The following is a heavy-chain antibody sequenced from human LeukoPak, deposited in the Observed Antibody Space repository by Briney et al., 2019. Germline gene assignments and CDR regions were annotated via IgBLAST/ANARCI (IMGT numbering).Heavy chain of an antibody. J-gene: IGHJ3*02. D-gene: IGHD6-13*01. Sequence: PGGSLRLSCAASGFTFSSYSMNWVRQAPGKGLEWVAFIRYDGSNKYYADSVKGRFTISRDNSKNTLYLQMNSLRAEDTAVYYCAKVIGTIAAAPLAFDIWGQGTMVTVSS. V-gene: IGHV3-30*02. CDR1: GFTFSSYS. CDR3: AKVIGTIAAAPLAFDI. CDR2: IRYDGSNK.